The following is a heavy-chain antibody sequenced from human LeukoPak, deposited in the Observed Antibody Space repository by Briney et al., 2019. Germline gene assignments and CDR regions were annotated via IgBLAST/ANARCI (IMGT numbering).Heavy chain of an antibody. CDR2: INGDGSTT. D-gene: IGHD3-10*01. Sequence: PGGSLRLSCAASGFTFSSYWMHWVRQAPGKGLVWVSRINGDGSTTSYADSVKGRFTISRDNAKNTLYLQMNSLRAEDTAVYYCARALRGADDYWGQGTLVTVSS. V-gene: IGHV3-74*01. CDR1: GFTFSSYW. J-gene: IGHJ4*02. CDR3: ARALRGADDY.